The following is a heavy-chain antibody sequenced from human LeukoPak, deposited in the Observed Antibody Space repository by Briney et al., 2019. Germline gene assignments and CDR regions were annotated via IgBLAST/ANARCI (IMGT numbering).Heavy chain of an antibody. CDR3: ARSRNLGNYSGLGV. D-gene: IGHD7-27*01. CDR2: ISAYNGNT. V-gene: IGHV1-18*01. J-gene: IGHJ6*02. CDR1: GYPFSSHG. Sequence: GASVKVSCKASGYPFSSHGITWVRQAPGQGLEWMGWISAYNGNTKYAQKLQGRVTMTTDTSTSTAYMELRSLRSDDAAVYYCARSRNLGNYSGLGVWGPGTTVTVSS.